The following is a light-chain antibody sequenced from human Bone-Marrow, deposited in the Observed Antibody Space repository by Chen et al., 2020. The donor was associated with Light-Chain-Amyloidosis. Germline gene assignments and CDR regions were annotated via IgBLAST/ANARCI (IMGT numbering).Light chain of an antibody. V-gene: IGLV2-14*01. Sequence: QSALTQPASVSGSPGQSITISCTGTSSDVGGDNHVSWYQQHPDKAPKLMIYEVTNRPSWVPDRFSGSKSDNTGSLTISGLQTEDEADYFCSSYTITNTLVVGSGTRVPVL. J-gene: IGLJ1*01. CDR3: SSYTITNTLV. CDR2: EVT. CDR1: SSDVGGDNH.